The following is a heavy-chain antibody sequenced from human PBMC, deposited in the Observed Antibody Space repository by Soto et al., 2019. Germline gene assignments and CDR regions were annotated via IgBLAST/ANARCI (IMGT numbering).Heavy chain of an antibody. D-gene: IGHD3-9*01. J-gene: IGHJ4*02. Sequence: GGSLRLSCAASGFTFSDHYMDWVRQASGKGLEWVGRIRKKVNSYTAEYAASVKGRFTISRDDSKNSLYLQMTSLKIEDTALYYCVRAGTDYQLDYWGQGTLVTVSS. CDR3: VRAGTDYQLDY. CDR2: IRKKVNSYTA. V-gene: IGHV3-72*01. CDR1: GFTFSDHY.